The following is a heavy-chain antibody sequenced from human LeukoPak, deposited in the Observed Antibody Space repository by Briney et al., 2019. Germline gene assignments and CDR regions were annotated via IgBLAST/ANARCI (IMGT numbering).Heavy chain of an antibody. D-gene: IGHD4-11*01. V-gene: IGHV4-39*01. J-gene: IGHJ5*02. CDR3: AGTSTTHNWFDP. CDR2: IYYSGST. Sequence: PSETLSLTCTVSGGSISSSSYYWGWIRQPPGKGLEWIGSIYYSGSTYYNPSLKSRVTISVDTSKNQFSLKLSSVTAADTAVYYCAGTSTTHNWFDPWGQGTLVTVSS. CDR1: GGSISSSSYY.